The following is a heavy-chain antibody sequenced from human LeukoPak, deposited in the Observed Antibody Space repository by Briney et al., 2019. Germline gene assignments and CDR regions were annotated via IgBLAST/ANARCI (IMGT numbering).Heavy chain of an antibody. J-gene: IGHJ6*03. CDR1: GGSISSSPYY. D-gene: IGHD6-13*01. CDR2: IYYSGTT. Sequence: SETLSLTCTVSGGSISSSPYYWGWIRQPPGKGLEWIGSIYYSGTTHYNPSLESRVTISVDTSKSQFSLRLSSVTAADTAVYYCARLYSRFYYYYMDVWGKGTTVTVSS. V-gene: IGHV4-39*07. CDR3: ARLYSRFYYYYMDV.